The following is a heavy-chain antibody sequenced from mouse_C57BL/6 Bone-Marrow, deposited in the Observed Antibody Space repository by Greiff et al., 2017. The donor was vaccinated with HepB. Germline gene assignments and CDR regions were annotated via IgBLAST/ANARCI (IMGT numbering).Heavy chain of an antibody. CDR1: GFNIKDDY. CDR2: IDPENGDT. CDR3: AFGYFDV. J-gene: IGHJ1*03. Sequence: VQLKESGAELVRPGASVKLSCTASGFNIKDDYMHWVKQRPEQGLEWIGWIDPENGDTEYASKFQGKATITADTSSNTAYLQLSSLTSEDTAVYYCAFGYFDVGGTGTMVTVSS. V-gene: IGHV14-4*01.